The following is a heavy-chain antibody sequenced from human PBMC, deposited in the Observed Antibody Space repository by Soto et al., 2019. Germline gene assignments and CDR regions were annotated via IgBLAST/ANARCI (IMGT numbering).Heavy chain of an antibody. CDR2: ISSSSSTI. V-gene: IGHV3-48*02. J-gene: IGHJ5*02. Sequence: GGSLRLSCAASGFTFSSYSMNWVRQAPGKGLEWVSYISSSSSTIYYADSVKGRFTISRDNAKNSLYLQMNSLRDEDTAVYYCAREFLFLEWLSLNWFYPCGQGTLVPVSS. CDR1: GFTFSSYS. D-gene: IGHD3-3*01. CDR3: AREFLFLEWLSLNWFYP.